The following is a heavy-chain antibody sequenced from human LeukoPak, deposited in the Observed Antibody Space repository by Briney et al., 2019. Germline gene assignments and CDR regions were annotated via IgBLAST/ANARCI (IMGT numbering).Heavy chain of an antibody. Sequence: GGSLRLSCAASGFTFSNYDMHWVRQVTGRGLEWVSGVSIAGNADTYYVDSVKGRFTISRENAENSLNLQMNSLRVEDTAVYYCAREILQPGTWYFDLWGRGTLVTVSS. CDR2: VSIAGNADT. V-gene: IGHV3-13*01. D-gene: IGHD3-10*01. CDR1: GFTFSNYD. CDR3: AREILQPGTWYFDL. J-gene: IGHJ2*01.